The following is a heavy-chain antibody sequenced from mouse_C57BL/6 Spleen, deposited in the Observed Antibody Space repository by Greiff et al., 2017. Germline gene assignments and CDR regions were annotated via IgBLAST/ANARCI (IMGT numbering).Heavy chain of an antibody. CDR1: GYTFTDYE. CDR3: TGAYYSNYEVDY. D-gene: IGHD2-5*01. V-gene: IGHV1-15*01. CDR2: IDPETGCT. Sequence: SGAELVRPGASVTLSCKASGYTFTDYEMHWVKQTPVHGLEWIGAIDPETGCTAYNQKFKGKAILTADKSSSTAYMELRSLTSEDSAVYYCTGAYYSNYEVDYWGQGTTLTVSS. J-gene: IGHJ2*01.